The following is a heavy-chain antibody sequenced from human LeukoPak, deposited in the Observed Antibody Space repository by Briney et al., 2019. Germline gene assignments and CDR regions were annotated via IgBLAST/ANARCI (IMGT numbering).Heavy chain of an antibody. CDR3: AKDLITMIVVPSDAFDI. J-gene: IGHJ3*02. CDR2: ISGSGGST. D-gene: IGHD3-22*01. CDR1: GFTFRSYA. Sequence: PGGSLRLSCAASGFTFRSYAMSWVRQAPGKGLEWVSAISGSGGSTYYADSVKGRFTISRDNSKNTLYLQMNSLRAEDTAVYYCAKDLITMIVVPSDAFDIWGQGTMVTVSS. V-gene: IGHV3-23*01.